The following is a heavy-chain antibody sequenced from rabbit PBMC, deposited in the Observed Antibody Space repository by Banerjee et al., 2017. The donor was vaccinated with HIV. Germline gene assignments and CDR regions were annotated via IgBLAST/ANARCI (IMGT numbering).Heavy chain of an antibody. J-gene: IGHJ4*01. Sequence: LEESGGDLVKPGASLTLTCTASGFSFSSSYCMCWVRQAPGKGLEWIGCIYTGSIITYYASWAKGRFTISKTSSTTVTLQMTSLTAADTATCFCARPGSTYWDFNLWGQGTLVTVS. D-gene: IGHD8-1*01. CDR2: IYTGSIIT. CDR3: ARPGSTYWDFNL. V-gene: IGHV1S40*01. CDR1: GFSFSSSYC.